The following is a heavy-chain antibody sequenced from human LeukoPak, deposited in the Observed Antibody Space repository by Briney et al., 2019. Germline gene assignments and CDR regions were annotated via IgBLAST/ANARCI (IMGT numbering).Heavy chain of an antibody. CDR3: ARDLRVVITGSFDS. D-gene: IGHD3-22*01. J-gene: IGHJ4*02. V-gene: IGHV3-7*05. CDR1: RFTFSSYW. CDR2: IKQDGSEK. Sequence: GGSLRLSCAASRFTFSSYWMSWVRQAPGKGLEWVANIKQDGSEKYYVDSVKGRFTISRDNAKNTLYLQMNSLRAEDTALYYCARDLRVVITGSFDSWGQGTLVTVSS.